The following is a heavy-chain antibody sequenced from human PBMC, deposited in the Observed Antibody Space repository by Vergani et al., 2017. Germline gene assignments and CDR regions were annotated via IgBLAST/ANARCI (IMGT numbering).Heavy chain of an antibody. D-gene: IGHD5-18*01. CDR2: ISGSGGST. V-gene: IGHV3-23*01. CDR1: GFTFSSYA. CDR3: AKVGWWDTAMVFVGAPNCYMDV. J-gene: IGHJ6*03. Sequence: EVQLLESGGGLVQPGGSLRLSCAASGFTFSSYAMSWVRQAPGKGLEWVSAISGSGGSTYYADSVKGRFTISRDNSKTTLYLQVNSLRAEDTAVYYCAKVGWWDTAMVFVGAPNCYMDVCGKATTLTGSS.